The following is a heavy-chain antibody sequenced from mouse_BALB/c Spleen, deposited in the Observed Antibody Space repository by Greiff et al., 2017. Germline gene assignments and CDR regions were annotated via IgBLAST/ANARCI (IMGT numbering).Heavy chain of an antibody. J-gene: IGHJ1*01. V-gene: IGHV5-12-1*01. CDR1: GFAFSSYD. D-gene: IGHD2-3*01. CDR2: ISSGGGST. Sequence: EVMLVESGGGLVKPGGSLKLSCAASGFAFSSYDMSWVRQTPEKRLEWVAYISSGGGSTYYPDTVKGRFTISRDNAKNTLYLQMSSLKSEDTAMYYCARHDGSYWYFDVWGAGTTVTVSS. CDR3: ARHDGSYWYFDV.